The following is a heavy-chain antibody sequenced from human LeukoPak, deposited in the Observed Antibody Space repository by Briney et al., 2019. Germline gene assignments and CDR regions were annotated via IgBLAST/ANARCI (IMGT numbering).Heavy chain of an antibody. D-gene: IGHD2-15*01. CDR3: ARDRDCSGGSCYSGYFDY. Sequence: SETLSLTCTVSGGSLTSSYSYWGWIRQAPGKGLEWIGSVSYSGSTYYSPSLKSRVTVSVDTSKNQFSLKLSSVTAADTAVYYCARDRDCSGGSCYSGYFDYWGQGTLVTVSS. CDR2: VSYSGST. J-gene: IGHJ4*02. V-gene: IGHV4-39*07. CDR1: GGSLTSSYSY.